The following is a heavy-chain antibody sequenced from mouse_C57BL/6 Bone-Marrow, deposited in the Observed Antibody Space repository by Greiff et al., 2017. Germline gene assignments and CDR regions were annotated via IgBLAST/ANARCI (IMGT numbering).Heavy chain of an antibody. J-gene: IGHJ1*03. D-gene: IGHD1-1*01. CDR2: IDPSDSET. CDR3: ARGDYYGSSCYWYFDV. V-gene: IGHV1-52*01. CDR1: GYTFTSYW. Sequence: QVQLQQPGAELVRPGSSVKLSCKASGYTFTSYWMHWVKQRPIQGLEWIGNIDPSDSETHYNQKFKDKATLTVDKSSSTAYMQLSSLTSEDSAVYYCARGDYYGSSCYWYFDVWGTGTTVTVSS.